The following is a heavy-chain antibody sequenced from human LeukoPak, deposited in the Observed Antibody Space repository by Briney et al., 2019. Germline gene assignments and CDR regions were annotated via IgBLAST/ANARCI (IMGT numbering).Heavy chain of an antibody. V-gene: IGHV3-74*01. CDR1: GFTVSSTH. CDR2: ICPDGTVT. CDR3: VRDFRSADY. Sequence: GGSLRLSYEASGFTVSSTHMVWVRQAPGKGPMWVSRICPDGTVTNYADSVKARFIISRDNARNTVYLQMNSLRVEDTAVYYCVRDFRSADYWGQGTLVTVSS. J-gene: IGHJ4*02.